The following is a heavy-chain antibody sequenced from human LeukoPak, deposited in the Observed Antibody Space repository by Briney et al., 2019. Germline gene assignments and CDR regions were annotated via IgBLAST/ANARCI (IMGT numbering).Heavy chain of an antibody. CDR1: GYTFTSYY. D-gene: IGHD3-10*01. CDR3: ARDPGGELPTHWFDP. J-gene: IGHJ5*02. Sequence: ASVKVSCKASGYTFTSYYMHWVRQAPGQGLEWMGIINPSGGSTSYAQKFQGRVTMTRDTSTSTVYMELGSLRSEDTAVYYCARDPGGELPTHWFDPWGQGTLVTVSS. V-gene: IGHV1-46*01. CDR2: INPSGGST.